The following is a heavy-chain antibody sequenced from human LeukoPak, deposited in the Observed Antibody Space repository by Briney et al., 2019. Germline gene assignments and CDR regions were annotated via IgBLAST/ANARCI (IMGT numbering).Heavy chain of an antibody. CDR1: GFTFSSYW. J-gene: IGHJ6*02. D-gene: IGHD6-13*01. CDR3: ARDVSLAAAKDAYYYYYGMDV. V-gene: IGHV3-7*01. Sequence: GGSLRLSRAASGFTFSSYWMSWVRQAPGKGLEWVASIKQDGSEKYYVDSVKGRFTISRDNAKNSLYLQMNSLRAEDTAVYYCARDVSLAAAKDAYYYYYGMDVWGQGTTVTVSS. CDR2: IKQDGSEK.